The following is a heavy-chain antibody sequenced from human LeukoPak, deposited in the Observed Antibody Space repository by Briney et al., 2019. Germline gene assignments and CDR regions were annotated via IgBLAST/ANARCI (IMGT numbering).Heavy chain of an antibody. CDR1: GFTFSSYE. CDR3: ATLQGRSSDY. Sequence: GGSLRLSCAASGFTFSSYEMNWVRQAPGKGLEWVSYISSSGSTICYADSVKGRFTISRDNAKNSLYPQMNSLRAEDTAVYYCATLQGRSSDYWGQGTLVTVSS. V-gene: IGHV3-48*03. J-gene: IGHJ4*02. CDR2: ISSSGSTI.